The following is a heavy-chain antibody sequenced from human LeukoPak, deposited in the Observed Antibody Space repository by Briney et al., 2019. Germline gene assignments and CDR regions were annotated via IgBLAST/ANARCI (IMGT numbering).Heavy chain of an antibody. CDR3: AREQSYYDSSGYYYGAFDI. CDR2: IYTSGST. D-gene: IGHD3-22*01. Sequence: PSETLSLTCTVSGGSISSYYWSWIRQPAGKGLEWIGRIYTSGSTNYNPSLKSRVTMSVDTSKNQFSLKLSSVTAADTAVYYCAREQSYYDSSGYYYGAFDIWGQGTMVTVSS. J-gene: IGHJ3*02. CDR1: GGSISSYY. V-gene: IGHV4-4*07.